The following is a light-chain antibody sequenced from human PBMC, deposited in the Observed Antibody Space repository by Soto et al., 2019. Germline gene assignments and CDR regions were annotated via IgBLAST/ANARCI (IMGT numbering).Light chain of an antibody. J-gene: IGKJ4*01. CDR1: QSVSSY. Sequence: EIVLTQSPATLSLSPGERATLSCRASQSVSSYLAWYQHKPGQAPRLLIYDASNRATAIPVRFSGSGSGTDFSLTIRTLEPEDFAVYYCQPRKNWRLTIGGRTKVESK. CDR2: DAS. V-gene: IGKV3-11*01. CDR3: QPRKNWRLT.